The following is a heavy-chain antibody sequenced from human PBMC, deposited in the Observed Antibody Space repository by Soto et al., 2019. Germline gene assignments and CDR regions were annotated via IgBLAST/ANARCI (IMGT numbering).Heavy chain of an antibody. J-gene: IGHJ5*02. CDR2: IYYSGST. CDR1: GGSISSYY. V-gene: IGHV4-59*01. D-gene: IGHD2-15*01. Sequence: QVQLQESGPGLVKPSETLSLTCTVSGGSISSYYWSWIRQPPGKGLEWIGYIYYSGSTNYNPSLKGRVNISGHTSKNQCSLKPRSMTAAETAVYYCARDTGYCSGGSCFPLRWFDPWGQGTLVTVSS. CDR3: ARDTGYCSGGSCFPLRWFDP.